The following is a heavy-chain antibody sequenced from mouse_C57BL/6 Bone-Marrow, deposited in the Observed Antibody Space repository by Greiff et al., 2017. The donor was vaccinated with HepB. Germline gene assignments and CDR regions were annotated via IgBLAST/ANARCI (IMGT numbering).Heavy chain of an antibody. CDR3: AISGYDYGGEVWFAY. J-gene: IGHJ3*01. CDR2: INPYNGGT. D-gene: IGHD2-4*01. CDR1: GYTFTDYY. V-gene: IGHV1-19*01. Sequence: VQLQQSGPVLVKPGASVKMSCKASGYTFTDYYMNWVKQSHGKSLEWIGVINPYNGGTSYNQKFKGKATLTVDKSSSTAYMELNSLTSEDSAVYYCAISGYDYGGEVWFAYWGQGTLVTVSA.